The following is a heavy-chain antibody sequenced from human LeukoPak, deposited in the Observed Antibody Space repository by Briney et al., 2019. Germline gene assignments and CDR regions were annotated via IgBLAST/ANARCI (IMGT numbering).Heavy chain of an antibody. CDR3: ARGMSIAARTDY. CDR1: GGSISSGDYY. CDR2: IYYSGST. V-gene: IGHV4-30-4*01. J-gene: IGHJ4*02. Sequence: PSQTLSLTCTVSGGSISSGDYYWSWIRQPPGKGLEWIGYIYYSGSTYYNPSLKSRVTISVDTSKNQFSLKLSSVTAADTAVYYCARGMSIAARTDYWGQGTLVTVSS. D-gene: IGHD6-6*01.